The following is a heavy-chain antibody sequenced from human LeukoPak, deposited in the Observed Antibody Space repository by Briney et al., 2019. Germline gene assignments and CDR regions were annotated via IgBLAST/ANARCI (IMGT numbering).Heavy chain of an antibody. V-gene: IGHV3-53*01. CDR3: AREEYYYHYDMDV. CDR2: IYSGGST. J-gene: IGHJ6*02. CDR1: GFTVSSNY. Sequence: GGSLRLSCAASGFTVSSNYMSWVRQAPGKGLEWVSVIYSGGSTYYADSVKGRFTISRDNSKNTLYPQMNSLRAEDTAVYYCAREEYYYHYDMDVWGQGTTVTVSS.